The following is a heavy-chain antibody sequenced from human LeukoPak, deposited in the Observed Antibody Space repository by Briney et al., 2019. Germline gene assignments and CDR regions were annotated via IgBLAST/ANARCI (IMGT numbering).Heavy chain of an antibody. CDR1: GGSISSNNYY. D-gene: IGHD6-6*01. CDR3: ARVDPDSSSTLEVFDY. CDR2: IYSGST. J-gene: IGHJ4*02. V-gene: IGHV4-61*05. Sequence: SSETLSLTCTVSGGSISSNNYYWGWIRQPPGKGLEWIGYIYSGSTNYNPSLKSRVTISVDTSKNQFSLKLSSVTAADTAVYYCARVDPDSSSTLEVFDYWGQGTLVTVSS.